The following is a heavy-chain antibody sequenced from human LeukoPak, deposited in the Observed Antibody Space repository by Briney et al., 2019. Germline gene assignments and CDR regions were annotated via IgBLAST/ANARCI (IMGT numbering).Heavy chain of an antibody. CDR1: GFTFSSFW. V-gene: IGHV3-74*01. CDR2: VSSDGRIT. D-gene: IGHD1-20*01. Sequence: GGSLRLSWSASGFTFSSFWMHWVRHVPGKGLVWVSGVSSDGRITNYADFVKGRFTVSRDTAKNTLSLQMVSLRADDTAIYFCASSFRIAGTTYYHWGRGTLVTVSS. J-gene: IGHJ5*02. CDR3: ASSFRIAGTTYYH.